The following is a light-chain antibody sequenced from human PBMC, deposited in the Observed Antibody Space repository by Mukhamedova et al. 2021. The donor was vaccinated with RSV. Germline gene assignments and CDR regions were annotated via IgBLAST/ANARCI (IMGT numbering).Light chain of an antibody. V-gene: IGLV2-23*01. CDR3: CSYAGSSTLL. J-gene: IGLJ2*01. Sequence: PSGVSNRFSVSKSGNTASLTIAGLQAEDEADYYCCSYAGSSTLLFGGGTKLTVL.